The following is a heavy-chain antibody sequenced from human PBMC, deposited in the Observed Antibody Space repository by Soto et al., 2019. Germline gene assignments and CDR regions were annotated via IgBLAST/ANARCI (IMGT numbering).Heavy chain of an antibody. CDR1: GYTFTGYY. CDR2: INPNSGGT. V-gene: IGHV1-2*04. J-gene: IGHJ5*02. CDR3: ARTRIGDILTGSNMWGWFDP. Sequence: ASVKVSCKASGYTFTGYYMHWVRQAPGQGLEWMGWINPNSGGTNYAQKFQGWVTMTRDTSISTAYMELSRLRSDDTAVYYCARTRIGDILTGSNMWGWFDPWGQGTLVTVSS. D-gene: IGHD3-9*01.